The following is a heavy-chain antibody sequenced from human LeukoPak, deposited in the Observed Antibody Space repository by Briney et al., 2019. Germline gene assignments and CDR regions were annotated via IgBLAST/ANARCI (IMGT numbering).Heavy chain of an antibody. CDR1: GGSISSDY. CDR2: IHTSGSA. V-gene: IGHV4-4*07. CDR3: ARGQVYDSSGYYYVGEFFDS. Sequence: SETLSLTCTVSGGSISSDYWNWIRQPAGKGLEWIGRIHTSGSANYNPSLKSRVTMSLDTSKNQFSLKLTSVSAADTAVYYCARGQVYDSSGYYYVGEFFDSWGQGTLVAVSS. J-gene: IGHJ4*02. D-gene: IGHD3-22*01.